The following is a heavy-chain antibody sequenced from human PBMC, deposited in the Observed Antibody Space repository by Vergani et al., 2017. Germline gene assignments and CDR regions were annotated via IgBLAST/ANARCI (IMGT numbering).Heavy chain of an antibody. CDR1: GFTFSDYW. J-gene: IGHJ4*02. CDR2: ISGQNFRT. Sequence: VHLVESGGDLVQPGGSLRLSCAASGFTFSDYWMSWLRQTPGKGLEWVSGISGQNFRTHYADSVKGRFTVSRDIAKNLVYLQMNSLRVDDTAVYHCARDRRYCNNKTCLPANSFDQWGQGTLVSVSS. CDR3: ARDRRYCNNKTCLPANSFDQ. V-gene: IGHV3-11*06. D-gene: IGHD2-8*01.